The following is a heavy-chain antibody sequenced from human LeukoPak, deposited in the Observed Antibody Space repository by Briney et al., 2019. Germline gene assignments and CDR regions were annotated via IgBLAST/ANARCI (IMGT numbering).Heavy chain of an antibody. CDR3: ARGVRAPNFDY. V-gene: IGHV4-34*01. CDR2: INHSGST. CDR1: GGSFSGYY. J-gene: IGHJ4*02. Sequence: SETLSLTCAVYGGSFSGYYWSWIRQPPGKGLEWIGEINHSGSTNYNPSLKSRVTMSVDTSKNQFSLKLSSVTAADTAVYYCARGVRAPNFDYWGQGTLVTVSS.